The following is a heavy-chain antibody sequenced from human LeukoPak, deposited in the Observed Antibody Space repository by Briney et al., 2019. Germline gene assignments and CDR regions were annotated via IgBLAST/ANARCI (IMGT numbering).Heavy chain of an antibody. CDR2: IYSTGET. J-gene: IGHJ6*02. CDR3: ARDAVDTGNAA. CDR1: GFIVSSVY. Sequence: GGSLRLSCAASGFIVSSVYMSWVRQSPGKGLECVSIIYSTGETYYADSVKGRFTISRDNAQNTLYLQMNSLRAEDTAVYYCARDAVDTGNAAWGQGTTVTVSS. V-gene: IGHV3-53*01. D-gene: IGHD5-18*01.